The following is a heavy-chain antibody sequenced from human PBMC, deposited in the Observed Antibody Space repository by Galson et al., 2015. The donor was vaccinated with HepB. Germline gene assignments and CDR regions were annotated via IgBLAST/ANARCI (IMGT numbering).Heavy chain of an antibody. CDR2: IKSKTNGGTT. CDR3: TTEGSSSWYGQKYFQH. Sequence: SLRLSCAASGFTFSNAWMSWVRQAPGKGLEWVGRIKSKTNGGTTDYAAPVKGRFTISRDDSKNTLYLQMNSLKTEDTAVYYCTTEGSSSWYGQKYFQHWGQGTLVTVSS. V-gene: IGHV3-15*01. D-gene: IGHD6-13*01. J-gene: IGHJ1*01. CDR1: GFTFSNAW.